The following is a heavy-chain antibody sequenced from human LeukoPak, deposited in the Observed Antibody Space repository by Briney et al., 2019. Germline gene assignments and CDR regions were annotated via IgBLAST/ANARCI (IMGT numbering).Heavy chain of an antibody. J-gene: IGHJ5*02. CDR2: IYSGDSDV. D-gene: IGHD5-12*01. Sequence: GESLKISCKGSGYIFSNYWIGWVRQMPGEGLEWMGIIYSGDSDVRYSPSFQGQVTISADKSISTAYLQWSSLKASDTAMYYCARRGSGYDTWGQGTLVTVSS. CDR1: GYIFSNYW. V-gene: IGHV5-51*01. CDR3: ARRGSGYDT.